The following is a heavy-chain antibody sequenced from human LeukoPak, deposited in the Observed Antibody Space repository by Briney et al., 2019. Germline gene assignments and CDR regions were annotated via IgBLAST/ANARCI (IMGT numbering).Heavy chain of an antibody. CDR3: ARTIHYDRIATYFDY. CDR2: ISYSGIT. V-gene: IGHV4-59*02. Sequence: SETLSLTRTVSGASVSDYSWTWIRQPPGKGLEWIGNISYSGITTYNPSLKSRVTISVDTSKTQFSLQLNSVTAADTAVYYCARTIHYDRIATYFDYWGQGTLVTVSS. J-gene: IGHJ4*02. D-gene: IGHD3-22*01. CDR1: GASVSDYS.